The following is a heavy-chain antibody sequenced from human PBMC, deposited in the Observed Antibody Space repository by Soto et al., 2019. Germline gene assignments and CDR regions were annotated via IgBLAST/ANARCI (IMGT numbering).Heavy chain of an antibody. CDR2: IWYDGSNK. J-gene: IGHJ6*02. V-gene: IGHV3-33*01. CDR1: GFTFSSYG. Sequence: GGSLRLSCAAFGFTFSSYGMHWARQAPGKGLEWVAVIWYDGSNKYYADSVKGRFTISRDNSKNTLYLQMNSLRAEDTAVYYCARAGGQDFYYYGMDVWGQGTTVTVSS. CDR3: ARAGGQDFYYYGMDV.